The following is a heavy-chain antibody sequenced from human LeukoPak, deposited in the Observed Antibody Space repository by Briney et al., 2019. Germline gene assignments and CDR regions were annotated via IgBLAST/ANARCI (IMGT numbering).Heavy chain of an antibody. Sequence: SETLSLTCAVYGGSFSGYYWSWIRQPPGKGLEWIGEINHSGSTNYNPSLKSRVTISVDTSKNQFSLKLSSVTAADTAVYYCAREVHRVSHDAFDIWGQGTMVTVSS. J-gene: IGHJ3*02. CDR2: INHSGST. CDR1: GGSFSGYY. CDR3: AREVHRVSHDAFDI. V-gene: IGHV4-34*01.